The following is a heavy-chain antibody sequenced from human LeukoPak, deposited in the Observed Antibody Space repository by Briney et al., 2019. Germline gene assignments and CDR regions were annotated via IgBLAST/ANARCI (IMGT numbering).Heavy chain of an antibody. CDR1: AYSINSNYY. V-gene: IGHV4-38-2*02. CDR2: IYHTGGT. D-gene: IGHD2/OR15-2a*01. Sequence: SETLSLTCTVSAYSINSNYYWGWIRQPPGKGLEWIATIYHTGGTYYNPSLKSRVTMSIDTSKNLFSLKLSSVTAADTALYYCSRASSTSFYDFWGQGTLVTVSS. J-gene: IGHJ4*02. CDR3: SRASSTSFYDF.